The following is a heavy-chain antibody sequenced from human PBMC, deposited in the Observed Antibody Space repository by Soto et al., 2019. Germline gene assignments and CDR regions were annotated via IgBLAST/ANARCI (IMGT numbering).Heavy chain of an antibody. CDR1: GDSISSSNC. CDR2: IYHSGST. CDR3: ARVPATVTNWFDP. J-gene: IGHJ5*02. Sequence: PSETLSLTSAVSGDSISSSNCWSWVRQPPGNGLEWSGEIYHSGSTYYNPSLKSRVTISVDKSKNQFSLELSSVTAADTAVYYCARVPATVTNWFDPWGQGTLVTVSS. D-gene: IGHD4-17*01. V-gene: IGHV4-4*02.